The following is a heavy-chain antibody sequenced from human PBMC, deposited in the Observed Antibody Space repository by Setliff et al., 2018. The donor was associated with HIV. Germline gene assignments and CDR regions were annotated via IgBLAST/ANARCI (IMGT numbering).Heavy chain of an antibody. D-gene: IGHD3-10*01. Sequence: SETLSLTRTVSGDSINSGTYYWSWIRQPAGKGLEWIGRLHLSGDTNYNPSLKSRVTMSIDTSKNQFSLKLSSVTAADTAVYYCARDNSYYYGSGSHYWYGMDVWGQGTTVTVSS. J-gene: IGHJ6*01. V-gene: IGHV4-61*02. CDR2: LHLSGDT. CDR1: GDSINSGTYY. CDR3: ARDNSYYYGSGSHYWYGMDV.